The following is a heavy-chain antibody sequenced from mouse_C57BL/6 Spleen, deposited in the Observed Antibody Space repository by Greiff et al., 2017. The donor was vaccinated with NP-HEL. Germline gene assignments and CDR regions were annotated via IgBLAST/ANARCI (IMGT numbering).Heavy chain of an antibody. CDR1: GYTFTSYW. CDR2: INPSNGGT. V-gene: IGHV1-53*01. J-gene: IGHJ2*01. D-gene: IGHD1-1*01. CDR3: ARWKGFITTAYFDY. Sequence: QVQLQQPGTELVKPGASVKLSCKASGYTFTSYWMHWVKQRPGQGLEWIGNINPSNGGTNYNEKFKSKATLTVDKSSRTAYMQLSSLTSEDSAVYYCARWKGFITTAYFDYWGQGTTLTVSS.